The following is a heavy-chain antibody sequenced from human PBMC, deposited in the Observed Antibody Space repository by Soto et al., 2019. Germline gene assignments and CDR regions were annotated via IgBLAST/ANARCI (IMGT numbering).Heavy chain of an antibody. D-gene: IGHD3-22*01. Sequence: QVQLVQSGAEVKKPGASVKVSCKVSGYTLTELSMHWVRQAPGKGLEWMGGFDPEDGETIYAQKFQGRVTMTVDTSTDTAYMELSSLRSEDTAVYYCATARYYYDSSGYLEYFQHWGQGTLVTVSS. V-gene: IGHV1-24*01. J-gene: IGHJ1*01. CDR1: GYTLTELS. CDR3: ATARYYYDSSGYLEYFQH. CDR2: FDPEDGET.